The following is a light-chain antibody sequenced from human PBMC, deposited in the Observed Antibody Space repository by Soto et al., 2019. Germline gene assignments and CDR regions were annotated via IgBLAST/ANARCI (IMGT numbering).Light chain of an antibody. CDR2: GAS. CDR1: QSVASRN. V-gene: IGKV3-20*01. Sequence: GLSQSPGTLSLSQGERATLSCRASQSVASRNLAWYQQKSGQAPRLLIYGASSRAIHTPDRFSGSGSGTDFTLTISGLEPEDFAVYYCQQYGISPRTFGQGTKVDIK. J-gene: IGKJ1*01. CDR3: QQYGISPRT.